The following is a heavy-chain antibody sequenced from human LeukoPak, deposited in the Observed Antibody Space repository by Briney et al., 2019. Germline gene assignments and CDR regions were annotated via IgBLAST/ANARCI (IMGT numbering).Heavy chain of an antibody. J-gene: IGHJ3*01. CDR2: INAGNGNT. CDR1: GYTYITYAIYA. CDR3: ASGDLGYCSSTSCPTRGNAFDV. Sequence: ASVKVSCKASGYTYITYAIYAIHWVRQAPGQRLEWMGWINAGNGNTKYSQKFQGRVTITWDTSASTAYLELSNLRFEDTSVYYCASGDLGYCSSTSCPTRGNAFDVWGQGTMVIVSS. D-gene: IGHD2-2*01. V-gene: IGHV1-3*01.